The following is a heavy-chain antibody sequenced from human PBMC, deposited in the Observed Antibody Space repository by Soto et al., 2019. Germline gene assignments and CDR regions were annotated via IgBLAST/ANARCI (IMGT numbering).Heavy chain of an antibody. CDR1: GFTVSSNY. Sequence: PGGSLRLSCAASGFTVSSNYMSWVRQAPGKGLEWVSVIYSGGSTYYADSVKGRFTISRDNSKNTLYLELNNLSAEDTAVYHCAKNQGVELVPLATVDWSDPWGQGSVVTVSS. V-gene: IGHV3-53*01. J-gene: IGHJ5*02. CDR3: AKNQGVELVPLATVDWSDP. D-gene: IGHD1-26*01. CDR2: IYSGGST.